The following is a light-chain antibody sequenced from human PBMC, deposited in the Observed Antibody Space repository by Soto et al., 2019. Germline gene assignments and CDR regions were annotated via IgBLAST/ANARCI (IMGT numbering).Light chain of an antibody. Sequence: QSVLTQPPSVSAAPGQKGTISCSGSSSNIGNNFVSWYQQLPGTAPKLLIYDNNKRPSGIPDRFSGSKSGTSATLGITGLQSGDEADYYCATWESSLSIGVFGGGTKVTVL. J-gene: IGLJ2*01. V-gene: IGLV1-51*01. CDR3: ATWESSLSIGV. CDR2: DNN. CDR1: SSNIGNNF.